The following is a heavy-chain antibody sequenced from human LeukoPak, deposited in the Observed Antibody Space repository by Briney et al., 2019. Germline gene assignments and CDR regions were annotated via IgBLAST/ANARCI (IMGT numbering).Heavy chain of an antibody. V-gene: IGHV1-69*04. CDR1: VDTFSSYA. D-gene: IGHD6-13*01. Sequence: GSSVKVSCKASVDTFSSYAISWVRQAPGQGLEWMGRIIPILGIANYAQKFQGRVTITADKSTSTAYMELSSLRSEDTAVYYCARELYSSTILVYYYGMDVWGQGTTVTVSS. J-gene: IGHJ6*02. CDR3: ARELYSSTILVYYYGMDV. CDR2: IIPILGIA.